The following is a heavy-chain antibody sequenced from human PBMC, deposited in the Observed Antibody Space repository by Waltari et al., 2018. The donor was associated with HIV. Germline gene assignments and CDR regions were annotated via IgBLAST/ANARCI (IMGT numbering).Heavy chain of an antibody. D-gene: IGHD3-10*01. CDR1: GYSFTSSW. J-gene: IGHJ5*02. V-gene: IGHV5-10-1*01. Sequence: EVQLVQSGAEVKKPGAPLRISCKGSGYSFTSSWISWVRQMPGKGLEWMGRIDPSDSYTNYSPSFQGHVTISANKSISTAYLQWSSLKASDTAMYYWAKLRAGSYDWFDPWGQGTLVTVSS. CDR2: IDPSDSYT. CDR3: AKLRAGSYDWFDP.